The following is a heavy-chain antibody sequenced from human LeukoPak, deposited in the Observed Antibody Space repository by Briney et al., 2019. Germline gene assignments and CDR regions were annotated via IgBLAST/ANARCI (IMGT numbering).Heavy chain of an antibody. D-gene: IGHD4-17*01. CDR3: ARDYGDYNGMDV. Sequence: PSETLSLTCAVFGGSFSGYFWTWIRQPPEKGLEWIGYVYYSGSTNYNPSLQSRITISIDTSKNQFSLKLSSVTAADSAVYYCARDYGDYNGMDVWGQGTTVTVSS. J-gene: IGHJ6*02. V-gene: IGHV4-59*01. CDR2: VYYSGST. CDR1: GGSFSGYF.